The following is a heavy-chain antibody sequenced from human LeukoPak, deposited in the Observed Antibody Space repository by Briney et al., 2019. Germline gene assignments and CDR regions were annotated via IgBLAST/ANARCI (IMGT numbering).Heavy chain of an antibody. Sequence: SVKVSCKASGFTFTSSAVQWVRQARGQRLEWIGWIVVGSGNTNYAQKFQERVTITRDMSTSTAYMELSSLRSEDTAVYYCARSISIAAARIDYWGQGTLVTVSS. D-gene: IGHD6-13*01. CDR3: ARSISIAAARIDY. J-gene: IGHJ4*02. CDR1: GFTFTSSA. V-gene: IGHV1-58*01. CDR2: IVVGSGNT.